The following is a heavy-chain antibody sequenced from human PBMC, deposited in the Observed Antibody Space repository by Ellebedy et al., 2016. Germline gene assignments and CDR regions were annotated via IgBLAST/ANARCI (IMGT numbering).Heavy chain of an antibody. D-gene: IGHD6-13*01. CDR1: GFSFSNYA. CDR2: IGGGPT. CDR3: AKDHISGNGVYDAFDI. V-gene: IGHV3-23*01. J-gene: IGHJ3*02. Sequence: GGSLRLSCAASGFSFSNYAMSWVRQAPGKGLEWVSTIGGGPTFYADSVKGRFTISRDDSRDTLYLQMNSLSPEDTAIYYCAKDHISGNGVYDAFDIWGQGTMVTVSS.